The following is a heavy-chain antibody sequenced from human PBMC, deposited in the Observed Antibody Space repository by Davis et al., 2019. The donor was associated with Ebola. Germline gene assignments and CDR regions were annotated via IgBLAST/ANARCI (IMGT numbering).Heavy chain of an antibody. CDR2: IYYTGSA. J-gene: IGHJ6*03. CDR1: GVSISRHY. D-gene: IGHD3-22*01. V-gene: IGHV4-59*11. Sequence: PSETLSLTCTVSGVSISRHYWSWIRQPPGKRLEWIGSIYYTGSAYYNSSLNSRVTISVDTSKNQFSLKLSSVTAADTAVYYCATPNYYDSSGYPYYYYYMDVWGKGTTVTVSS. CDR3: ATPNYYDSSGYPYYYYYMDV.